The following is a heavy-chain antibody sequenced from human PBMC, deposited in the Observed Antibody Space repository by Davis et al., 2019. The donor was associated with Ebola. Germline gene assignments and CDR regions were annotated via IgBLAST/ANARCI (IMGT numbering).Heavy chain of an antibody. CDR1: GFTFSSYW. Sequence: GESLKISCAASGFTFSSYWMHWVRQASGKGLEWVGRIRSKANSYATAYAASVRGRFSISRDDSSNTAYLQMNSLKAEDTAVYYCAARGHDDGDPPLDSWGQGTLVTVSS. D-gene: IGHD4-17*01. CDR3: AARGHDDGDPPLDS. CDR2: IRSKANSYAT. V-gene: IGHV3-73*01. J-gene: IGHJ5*01.